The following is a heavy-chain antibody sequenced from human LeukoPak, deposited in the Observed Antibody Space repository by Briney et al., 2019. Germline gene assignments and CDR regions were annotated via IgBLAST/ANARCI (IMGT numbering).Heavy chain of an antibody. CDR1: GFTFSSYG. CDR2: IWYDGSNK. V-gene: IGHV3-33*01. J-gene: IGHJ4*02. D-gene: IGHD3-10*01. Sequence: PGGSLRLSCAASGFTFSSYGMHWVRQAPGKGLEWVAVIWYDGSNKYYADSVKGRFTISRDNSKNTLYLQMNSLRAEDTAVYYCARCPGVWFGELFGFDYWGQGTLVTVSS. CDR3: ARCPGVWFGELFGFDY.